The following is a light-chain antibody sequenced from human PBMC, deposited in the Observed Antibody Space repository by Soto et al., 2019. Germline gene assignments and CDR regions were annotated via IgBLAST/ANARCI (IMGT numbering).Light chain of an antibody. J-gene: IGKJ1*01. CDR2: RAS. Sequence: DIQMTQSPSTLSASVGDRVTITCRASQTISSSSAWYQQKPGKDPKRLIYRASSLESEVPSRFSGSGSGTESTLTIISLQPDDFATYFCPHMATFGQGTKVEIQ. V-gene: IGKV1-5*03. CDR3: PHMAT. CDR1: QTISSS.